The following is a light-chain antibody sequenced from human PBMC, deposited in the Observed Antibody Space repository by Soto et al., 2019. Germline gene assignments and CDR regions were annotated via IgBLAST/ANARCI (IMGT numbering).Light chain of an antibody. CDR1: QSVSSSY. Sequence: EIVLTQSPGTLSLSPGERATLSCRASQSVSSSYLAWYQQKPGQAPRLLIFDASFRTTGIPDRFSGSGSGTDFTLTISRLGPEDFAIYYCQQYGSSAYSVGVGTRLEI. CDR2: DAS. J-gene: IGKJ2*03. CDR3: QQYGSSAYS. V-gene: IGKV3-20*01.